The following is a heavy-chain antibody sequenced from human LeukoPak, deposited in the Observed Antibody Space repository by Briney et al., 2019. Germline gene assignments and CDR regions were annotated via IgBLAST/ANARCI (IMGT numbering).Heavy chain of an antibody. CDR1: GGSISSYY. V-gene: IGHV4-59*01. CDR3: ASVPESGYCSSTSCYEGSEYFQH. D-gene: IGHD2-2*01. J-gene: IGHJ1*01. CDR2: IYYSGST. Sequence: PSETLSLTCTDSGGSISSYYWSWIRQPPGKGLEWIGYIYYSGSTNYNPSLKSRVTISVDTSKNQFSLKLSSVTAADTAVYYCASVPESGYCSSTSCYEGSEYFQHWGQGTLVTVSS.